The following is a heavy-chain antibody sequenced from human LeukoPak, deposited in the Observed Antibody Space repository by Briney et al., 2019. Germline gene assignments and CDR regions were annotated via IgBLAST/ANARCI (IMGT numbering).Heavy chain of an antibody. CDR1: DGSISSFY. V-gene: IGHV4-59*01. CDR3: ARVSDYPKEKFDF. D-gene: IGHD3/OR15-3a*01. Sequence: PSQTLSLTCSVSDGSISSFYWSWIRQAPGKGLEWIGYMSYSGTTKYNPSLKSRLTISMDTSKNQFSLRLSSVTAADTAVYYCARVSDYPKEKFDFWGQGTLVTVSS. CDR2: MSYSGTT. J-gene: IGHJ4*02.